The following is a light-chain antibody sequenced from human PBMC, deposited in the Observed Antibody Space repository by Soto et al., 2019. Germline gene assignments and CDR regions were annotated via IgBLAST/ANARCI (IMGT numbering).Light chain of an antibody. Sequence: QSPLTPPASVSVSPGQANTVCCSQPRSDGGDHNFFSRYQTLAGKAPKLVINEVSNRPSGGSSRFSGCKCCKTASQTISGLQAEDESDYYCNSYTSSNTDVVESGTKVTV. CDR2: EVS. V-gene: IGLV2-14*01. J-gene: IGLJ1*01. CDR3: NSYTSSNTDV. CDR1: RSDGGDHNF.